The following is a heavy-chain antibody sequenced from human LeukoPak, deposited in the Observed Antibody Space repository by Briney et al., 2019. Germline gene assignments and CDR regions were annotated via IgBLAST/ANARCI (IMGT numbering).Heavy chain of an antibody. CDR2: IWYDGSNK. Sequence: GGSLRLSCAASGFTFSSYGMHWVRQAPGKGLEWVAVIWYDGSNKYYADSVKGRFTISRDNSKNTLYLQMNSLRAEDTAVYYCARESSRYYYDCSGYLGYWGQGTLVTVSS. V-gene: IGHV3-33*01. CDR1: GFTFSSYG. CDR3: ARESSRYYYDCSGYLGY. D-gene: IGHD3-22*01. J-gene: IGHJ4*02.